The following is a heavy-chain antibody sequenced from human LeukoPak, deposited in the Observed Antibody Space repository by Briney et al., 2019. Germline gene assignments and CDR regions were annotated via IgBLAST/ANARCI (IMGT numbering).Heavy chain of an antibody. J-gene: IGHJ3*02. V-gene: IGHV3-33*06. CDR2: IWYDGSNK. Sequence: GGSPRLSCAASGFTFSSYGMHWVRQAPGKGLEWVAVIWYDGSNKYYADYVKGRFTISRDNYKNTLYLQMNSLRAEDTAVYYCAKVGGIVGAAGAFDIWGQGTMVTVSS. CDR1: GFTFSSYG. CDR3: AKVGGIVGAAGAFDI. D-gene: IGHD1-26*01.